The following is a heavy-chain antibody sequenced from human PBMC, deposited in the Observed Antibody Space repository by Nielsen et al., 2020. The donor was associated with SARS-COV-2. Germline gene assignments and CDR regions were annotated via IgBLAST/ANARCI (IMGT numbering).Heavy chain of an antibody. CDR1: GYTFTGYY. V-gene: IGHV1-2*06. J-gene: IGHJ4*02. CDR2: INPNSGGT. Sequence: ASVKVSCKASGYTFTGYYMHWVRQAPGQGLEWMGRINPNSGGTNYAQKFQGRVTMTRDTSISPAYMELSRLRSDDTAVYYCAREKFVVVTAPFDYWGQGTLVTVSS. D-gene: IGHD2-21*02. CDR3: AREKFVVVTAPFDY.